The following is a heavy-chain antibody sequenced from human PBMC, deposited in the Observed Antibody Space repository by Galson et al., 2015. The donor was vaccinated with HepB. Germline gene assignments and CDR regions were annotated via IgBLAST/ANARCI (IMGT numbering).Heavy chain of an antibody. J-gene: IGHJ6*03. Sequence: SLRLSCAASGFTFSSYGMHWVRQAPGKGLEWVAVISYDGSNKYYADSVKGRFTISRDNSKNTLYLQMNSLRAEDTAVYYCAGSGAARDYYYYMDVWGKGTTATVAS. CDR3: AGSGAARDYYYYMDV. CDR2: ISYDGSNK. V-gene: IGHV3-30*03. CDR1: GFTFSSYG. D-gene: IGHD6-13*01.